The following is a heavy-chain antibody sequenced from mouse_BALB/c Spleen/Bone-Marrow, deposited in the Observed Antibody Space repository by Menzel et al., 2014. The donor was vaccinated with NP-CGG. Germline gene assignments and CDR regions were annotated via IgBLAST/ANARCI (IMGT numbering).Heavy chain of an antibody. CDR2: IDPANGNT. J-gene: IGHJ4*01. V-gene: IGHV14-3*02. CDR1: GFNIXDTY. CDR3: AGGWLPSYAMDY. Sequence: VQLKQSGAELVKPGASVKLSCTASGFNIXDTYMHWVRQRPEQGLEWIGRIDPANGNTKYDPKFQGKATITADTSSNTAYLQLSSLTSEDTAVYYCAGGWLPSYAMDYWGQGTSVTVSS. D-gene: IGHD2-2*01.